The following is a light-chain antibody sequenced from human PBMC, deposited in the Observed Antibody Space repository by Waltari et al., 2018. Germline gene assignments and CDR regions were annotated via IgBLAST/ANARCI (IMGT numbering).Light chain of an antibody. J-gene: IGKJ1*01. Sequence: DIQMTQSPSTLSASVGDRVTITCRASQSISSWLAWYQQKPGKAPNLLIYKASSLESGVPSRFSGSGSGTAFTLTISSLQPDDFATYYCQQYNAYSWTFGQGP. CDR1: QSISSW. CDR2: KAS. V-gene: IGKV1-5*03. CDR3: QQYNAYSWT.